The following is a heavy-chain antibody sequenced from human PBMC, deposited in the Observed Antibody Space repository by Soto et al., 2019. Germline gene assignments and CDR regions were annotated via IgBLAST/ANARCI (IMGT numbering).Heavy chain of an antibody. CDR2: IDYSGST. J-gene: IGHJ6*02. CDR3: ARHGYSYGYRAGGYYYYYYGMDV. D-gene: IGHD5-18*01. Sequence: SETLSLTCTVHCKSISSSDYYWGWIREPPGKGLDWIGSIDYSGSTYYNPSLKSRVTISVDTSKNQFSLKLSSVTAADTAVYYFARHGYSYGYRAGGYYYYYYGMDVWGQGTTVT. CDR1: CKSISSSDYY. V-gene: IGHV4-39*01.